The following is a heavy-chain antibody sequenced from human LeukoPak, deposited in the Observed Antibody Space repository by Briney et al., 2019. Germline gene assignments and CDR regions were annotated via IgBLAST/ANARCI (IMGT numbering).Heavy chain of an antibody. CDR1: GYTFTDYW. V-gene: IGHV5-51*01. D-gene: IGHD1-26*01. J-gene: IGHJ4*02. CDR3: ARTGSGSPRGAFDS. Sequence: GESLKISCKASGYTFTDYWIGWVRQMPGKGLEWMGIIFPGDFDTRYSPSFQGQVTISADKSTRIAYLQWMSLKASDTAMYYCARTGSGSPRGAFDSWGQGTLVTVSS. CDR2: IFPGDFDT.